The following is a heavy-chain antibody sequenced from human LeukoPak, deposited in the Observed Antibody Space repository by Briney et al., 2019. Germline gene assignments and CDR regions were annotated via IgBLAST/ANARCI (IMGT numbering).Heavy chain of an antibody. D-gene: IGHD6-6*01. CDR3: AREGPYSDSSRSRFDY. J-gene: IGHJ4*02. CDR2: INPNSGGT. Sequence: GASVKDSCQASGYTFTGYYMHWVRQAPGQGLEWMGWINPNSGGTNYAQKFQGRVTMTRDASTSTVYMELSSLRSEDTAVYYCAREGPYSDSSRSRFDYWGQGTLVTVSS. V-gene: IGHV1-2*02. CDR1: GYTFTGYY.